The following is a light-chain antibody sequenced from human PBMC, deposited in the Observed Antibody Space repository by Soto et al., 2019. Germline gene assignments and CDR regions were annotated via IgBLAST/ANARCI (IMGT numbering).Light chain of an antibody. CDR3: QQYYVTPST. CDR2: WAS. V-gene: IGKV4-1*01. CDR1: QNVLYSSNNKNY. J-gene: IGKJ1*01. Sequence: DIVLTQSPASLAVSLGEGATISCKSSQNVLYSSNNKNYLAWFQQKPGQPPKLLIYWASARDSGVPDRFSGGGSGTDFTLTISSPQAEDVATYYCQQYYVTPSTFGQGTKVEIK.